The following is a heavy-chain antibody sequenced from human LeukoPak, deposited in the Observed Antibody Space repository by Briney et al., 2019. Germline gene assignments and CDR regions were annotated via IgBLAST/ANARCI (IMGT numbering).Heavy chain of an antibody. CDR1: GFTFSSYA. CDR3: AKPSRGDGLTDY. CDR2: ISGSGGST. V-gene: IGHV3-23*01. D-gene: IGHD3-16*01. J-gene: IGHJ4*02. Sequence: GGSLRLSCAASGFTFSSYAMSWVRQAPGKGLEWVSAISGSGGSTYYADSVKVRFTISRDNSKNTLYLQMNSLRAEDTAVYYCAKPSRGDGLTDYWGQGTLVTVSS.